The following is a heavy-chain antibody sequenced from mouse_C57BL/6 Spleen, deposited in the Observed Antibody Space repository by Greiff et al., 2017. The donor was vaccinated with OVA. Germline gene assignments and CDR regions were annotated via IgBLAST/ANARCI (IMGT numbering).Heavy chain of an antibody. D-gene: IGHD1-1*01. J-gene: IGHJ1*03. CDR2: IYPGDGDT. Sequence: QVQLQQSGPELVKPGASVKISCKASGYAFSSSWMNWVKQRPGKGLEWIGRIYPGDGDTNYNGKFKGKATLTADKSSSTAYMQLSSLTSEDSAVYFCAGGDGSSWYFDVWGTGTTVTVSS. CDR1: GYAFSSSW. V-gene: IGHV1-82*01. CDR3: AGGDGSSWYFDV.